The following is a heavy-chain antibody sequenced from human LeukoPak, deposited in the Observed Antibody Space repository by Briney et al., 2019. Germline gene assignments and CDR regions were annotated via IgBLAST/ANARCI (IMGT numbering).Heavy chain of an antibody. CDR1: GDSVSSNSVA. CDR2: TYYRSKWYN. D-gene: IGHD4-23*01. CDR3: ARTNEYGGKDY. J-gene: IGHJ4*02. V-gene: IGHV6-1*01. Sequence: PSQTLSLTCAISGDSVSSNSVAWNWIRQSPSRGLEWLGRTYYRSKWYNDYAISVKSRITINPDTSKNRFSLQLDSVTPDDTAVYYCARTNEYGGKDYWGQGTLVTVSS.